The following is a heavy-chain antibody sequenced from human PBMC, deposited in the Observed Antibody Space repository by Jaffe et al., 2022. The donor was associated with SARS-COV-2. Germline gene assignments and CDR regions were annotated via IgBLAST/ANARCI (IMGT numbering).Heavy chain of an antibody. Sequence: QLQLQESGPGLVKPSETLSLTCTVSGGSISSSSYYWGWIRQPPGKGLEWIGSIYYSGSTYYNPSLKSRVTISVDTSKNQFSLKLSSVTAADTAVYYCARHVVGATTLAAFDIWGQGTMVTVSS. D-gene: IGHD1-26*01. J-gene: IGHJ3*02. CDR2: IYYSGST. CDR3: ARHVVGATTLAAFDI. V-gene: IGHV4-39*01. CDR1: GGSISSSSYY.